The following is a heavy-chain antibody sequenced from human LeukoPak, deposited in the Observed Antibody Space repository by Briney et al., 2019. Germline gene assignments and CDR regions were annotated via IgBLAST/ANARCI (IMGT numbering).Heavy chain of an antibody. Sequence: PSETLSLTCTVSGGSISNYYWSWIRQPPGKGLEWIGSIYYSGSTIYNPSLKSRVTIVVDTSKNQFSLKLSSVTAADTAVYYCASRSSIWSGYQDTLYYFDSWGQGTLVTVSS. CDR3: ASRSSIWSGYQDTLYYFDS. D-gene: IGHD3-3*01. CDR2: IYYSGST. V-gene: IGHV4-59*08. J-gene: IGHJ4*02. CDR1: GGSISNYY.